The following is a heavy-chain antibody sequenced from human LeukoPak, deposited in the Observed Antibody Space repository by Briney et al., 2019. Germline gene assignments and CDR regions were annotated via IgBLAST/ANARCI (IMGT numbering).Heavy chain of an antibody. CDR2: FDPEDGET. D-gene: IGHD3-22*01. Sequence: ASVKVSCKVSGYTLTELSIYWVRQAPGKGLEWMGGFDPEDGETIYAQKFQGRVTMTEDTSTDTAYMELSSLRSEDTAVYYCATTPPYYYDSSGYRSYYFDYWGQGTLVTVSS. J-gene: IGHJ4*02. V-gene: IGHV1-24*01. CDR3: ATTPPYYYDSSGYRSYYFDY. CDR1: GYTLTELS.